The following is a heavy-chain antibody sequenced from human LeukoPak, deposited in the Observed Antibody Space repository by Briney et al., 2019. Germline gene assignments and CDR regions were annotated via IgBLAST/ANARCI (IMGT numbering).Heavy chain of an antibody. CDR2: ISPYNGDT. V-gene: IGHV1-18*01. J-gene: IGHJ4*02. CDR1: GYTFTSYD. D-gene: IGHD1-1*01. CDR3: ARLILGVTSTGFDY. Sequence: VASVKVSCKASGYTFTSYDINWVRQATGQGLEWLGWISPYNGDTRYAQKLQGRFSMTTDTSTSTAYMELRSLRSDDTALYYCARLILGVTSTGFDYGGQGTLVTVSS.